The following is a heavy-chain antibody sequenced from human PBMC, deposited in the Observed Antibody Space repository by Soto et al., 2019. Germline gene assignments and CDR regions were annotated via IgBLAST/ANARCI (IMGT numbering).Heavy chain of an antibody. Sequence: SETLSLTCVVSGGFISNYYWNWIRQTPGKGLEWIGYIYYTGSTSYNPSLKSRVSMSVDTSKNQFSLRLSSVTAADTAIYYCARGEAVFARSHFDNWGQGTLVTVSS. CDR2: IYYTGST. D-gene: IGHD3-16*01. CDR3: ARGEAVFARSHFDN. J-gene: IGHJ4*02. CDR1: GGFISNYY. V-gene: IGHV4-59*01.